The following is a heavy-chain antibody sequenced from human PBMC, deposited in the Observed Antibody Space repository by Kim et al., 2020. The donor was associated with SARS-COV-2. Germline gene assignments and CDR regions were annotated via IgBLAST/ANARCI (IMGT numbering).Heavy chain of an antibody. CDR2: ISSSSSYI. CDR3: ARHPPTVTNYYYYGMDV. J-gene: IGHJ6*02. V-gene: IGHV3-21*01. D-gene: IGHD4-17*01. CDR1: GFTFSSYS. Sequence: GGSLRLSCAASGFTFSSYSMNWVRQAPGKGLEWVSSISSSSSYIYYADSVKGRFTISRDNAKNSLYLQMNSLRAEDTAVYYCARHPPTVTNYYYYGMDVWGQGTTVTVSS.